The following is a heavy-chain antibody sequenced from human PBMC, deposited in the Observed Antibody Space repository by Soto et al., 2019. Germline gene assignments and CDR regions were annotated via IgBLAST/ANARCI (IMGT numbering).Heavy chain of an antibody. V-gene: IGHV1-18*04. CDR2: ISAYNGNT. CDR1: GYTFTSYG. D-gene: IGHD3-22*01. J-gene: IGHJ3*02. Sequence: ASVKVSCKASGYTFTSYGISWVRQAPGQGLEWMGWISAYNGNTNYAQKLQGRVTMTTDTSTSTAYMELRSLRSDDTAVYYCARGGVTDYYDSNPLRGAFDIWGQGTMVTVSS. CDR3: ARGGVTDYYDSNPLRGAFDI.